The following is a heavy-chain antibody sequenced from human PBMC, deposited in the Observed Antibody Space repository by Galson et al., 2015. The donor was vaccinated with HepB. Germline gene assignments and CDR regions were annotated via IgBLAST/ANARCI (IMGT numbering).Heavy chain of an antibody. Sequence: SLRLSCAASGFTFSGSAIHWVRQASGRGLEWVGRIGSKADSYATAYTASVQGRFTISRDDSKNTAYLQMKRLKTEDTAVYYCIRLGNLVGYSSSWGQGTLVTFSS. V-gene: IGHV3-73*01. D-gene: IGHD6-13*01. CDR1: GFTFSGSA. J-gene: IGHJ4*02. CDR3: IRLGNLVGYSSS. CDR2: IGSKADSYAT.